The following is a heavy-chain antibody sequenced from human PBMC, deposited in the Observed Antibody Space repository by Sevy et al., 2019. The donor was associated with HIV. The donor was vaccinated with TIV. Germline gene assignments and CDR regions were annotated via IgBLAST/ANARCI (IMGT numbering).Heavy chain of an antibody. CDR2: TQYDGNNK. V-gene: IGHV3-30*02. CDR3: ATGVTVTASTTQRDYYYMDV. CDR1: GFTFSFHG. D-gene: IGHD4-4*01. Sequence: GGSLRLSCTASGFTFSFHGMYWVRQAPGKGLEWVAYTQYDGNNKYYADSVKGRFTISRDNSKNTLYLQMNSLRPDDTAVYYCATGVTVTASTTQRDYYYMDVWGKGTTVTVSS. J-gene: IGHJ6*03.